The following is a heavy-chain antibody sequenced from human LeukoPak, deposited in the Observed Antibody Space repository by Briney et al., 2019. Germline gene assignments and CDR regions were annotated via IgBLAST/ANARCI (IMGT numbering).Heavy chain of an antibody. CDR1: GFTFSSNS. V-gene: IGHV3-21*01. J-gene: IGHJ4*02. CDR3: ARELDGDYGVIDY. CDR2: ISSSSSYI. D-gene: IGHD4-17*01. Sequence: GGSLRLSCAVSGFTFSSNSMNWVRQAPGKGLEWVSSISSSSSYIYYADSVKGRFTISRDNAKNSLYLQMNSLRAEDTAVYYCARELDGDYGVIDYWGQGTLVTVSS.